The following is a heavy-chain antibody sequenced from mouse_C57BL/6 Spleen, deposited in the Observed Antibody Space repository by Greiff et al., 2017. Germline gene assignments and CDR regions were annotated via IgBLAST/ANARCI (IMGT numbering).Heavy chain of an antibody. CDR3: ARFYGSSYPDWYFDV. CDR1: GYTFTDYN. V-gene: IGHV1-18*01. J-gene: IGHJ1*03. Sequence: EVQLQQSGPELVKPGASVKIPCKASGYTFTDYNMDWVKQSHGKSLEWIGDINPNNGGTIYNQKFKGKATLTVDKSSSTAYMELRSLTSEDTAVYYCARFYGSSYPDWYFDVWGTGTTVTVSS. CDR2: INPNNGGT. D-gene: IGHD1-1*01.